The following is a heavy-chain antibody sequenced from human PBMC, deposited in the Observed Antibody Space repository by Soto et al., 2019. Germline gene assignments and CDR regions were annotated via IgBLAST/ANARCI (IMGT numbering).Heavy chain of an antibody. V-gene: IGHV3-48*01. CDR2: ISSSSSTI. CDR1: GFTFSSYS. J-gene: IGHJ3*02. D-gene: IGHD3-3*01. CDR3: ARPLNYYDFWSGYKKSDAFDI. Sequence: TGGSLRLSCAASGFTFSSYSMNWVRQAPGKGLEWVSYISSSSSTIYYADSVKGRFTISRDNAKNSLYLQMNSLRAEDTAVYYCARPLNYYDFWSGYKKSDAFDIWGQGTMVTVSS.